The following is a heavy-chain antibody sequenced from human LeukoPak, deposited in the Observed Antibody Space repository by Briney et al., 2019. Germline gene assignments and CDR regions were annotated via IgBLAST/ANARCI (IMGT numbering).Heavy chain of an antibody. CDR3: ATHSNVWLLGN. V-gene: IGHV3-15*01. Sequence: GGTLRLSCAASGFTFTDVWMSWVRQTPGKGQKWVGRIISNTGGGTTDYAAPVKGRFTISRDDSKNMLYLQMNSLKAEDTAVYYCATHSNVWLLGNWGQGTLVTVSS. J-gene: IGHJ4*02. CDR2: IISNTGGGTT. CDR1: GFTFTDVW. D-gene: IGHD6-19*01.